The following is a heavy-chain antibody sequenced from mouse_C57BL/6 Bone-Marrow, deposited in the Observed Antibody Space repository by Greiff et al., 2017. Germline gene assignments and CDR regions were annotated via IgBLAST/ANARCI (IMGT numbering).Heavy chain of an antibody. CDR1: GFTFSDFY. Sequence: EVKVVESGGGLVQSGRSLRLSCATSGFTFSDFYMEWVRQAPGKGLEWIAASGNKANDYTTEYSSSVKGLFIVSRDTSQSSLYLQMNALRAEDTAIYYCERDAPITTIVARYWYLDVWDTGTTVTVSS. J-gene: IGHJ1*03. V-gene: IGHV7-1*01. CDR3: ERDAPITTIVARYWYLDV. CDR2: SGNKANDYTT. D-gene: IGHD1-1*01.